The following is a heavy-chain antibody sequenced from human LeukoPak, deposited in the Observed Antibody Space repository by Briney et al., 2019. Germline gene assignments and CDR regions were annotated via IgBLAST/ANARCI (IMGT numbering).Heavy chain of an antibody. CDR1: GYTFTSYG. CDR3: ARVVSSGYYYGWFDP. J-gene: IGHJ5*02. CDR2: ISAYNGNT. V-gene: IGHV1-18*01. D-gene: IGHD3-22*01. Sequence: ASVKVSCKASGYTFTSYGISWVRQAPGQGLDWMGWISAYNGNTNYAQKLQGRVTMTTDTSTSTAYMELRSLRSDDTAVYYCARVVSSGYYYGWFDPWGQGTLVTVSS.